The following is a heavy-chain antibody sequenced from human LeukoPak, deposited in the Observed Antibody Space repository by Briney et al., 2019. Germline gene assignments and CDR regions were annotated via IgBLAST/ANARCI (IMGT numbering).Heavy chain of an antibody. CDR3: ARGGGSDSGYSPYYYGMDV. D-gene: IGHD5-12*01. CDR2: INHSGST. V-gene: IGHV4-34*01. Sequence: SETLSLTCAVYGGSFSGYYWSWIRQPPGKGLEWIGEINHSGSTNYNPSLKSRVTISVDTSKNQFSLKLSSVTAADTAVYYCARGGGSDSGYSPYYYGMDVWGQGTTVTVSS. J-gene: IGHJ6*02. CDR1: GGSFSGYY.